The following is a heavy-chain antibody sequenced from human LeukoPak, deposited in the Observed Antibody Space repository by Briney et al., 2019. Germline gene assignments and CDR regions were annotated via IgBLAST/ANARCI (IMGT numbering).Heavy chain of an antibody. CDR3: GRGFSIDY. J-gene: IGHJ4*02. Sequence: ASVKVSCKVFGYTLTELPIHWVRQAPGKGLEWMGGFDPEDGKTVFAQNFQGRVTLTDDTSTDTAYMELSSLRLEDTAIYYCGRGFSIDYWGQGSLVIVSS. CDR1: GYTLTELP. D-gene: IGHD3-10*01. V-gene: IGHV1-24*01. CDR2: FDPEDGKT.